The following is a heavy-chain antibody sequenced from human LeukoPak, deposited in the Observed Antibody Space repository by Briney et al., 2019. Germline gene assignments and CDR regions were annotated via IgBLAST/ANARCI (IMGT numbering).Heavy chain of an antibody. CDR3: AQDYDWKYNY. J-gene: IGHJ4*02. CDR2: IYWNGDR. V-gene: IGHV2-5*01. CDR1: GLSLSTDGMG. D-gene: IGHD1-7*01. Sequence: SGPTLVKPTQTLTLTCTFSGLSLSTDGMGVGWIRQPPGKALEWLALIYWNGDRHYSPSLKNRLTITRDTSKNQVILTMTNMDPVDTATYFCAQDYDWKYNYWGQGTLVTVSS.